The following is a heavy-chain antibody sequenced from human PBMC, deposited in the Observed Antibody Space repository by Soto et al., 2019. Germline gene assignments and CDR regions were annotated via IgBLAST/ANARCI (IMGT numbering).Heavy chain of an antibody. J-gene: IGHJ6*02. Sequence: GGSLRLSCAASGFTFSSYEMNWVRQAPGKGLEWVSYISSSGSTIYYADSVKGRFTISRDNAKNSLYLQMNSLRAEDTAVYYCARDQAAAGYYYYYYGMDVWGQGTTVTVSS. CDR2: ISSSGSTI. CDR1: GFTFSSYE. CDR3: ARDQAAAGYYYYYYGMDV. V-gene: IGHV3-48*03. D-gene: IGHD6-13*01.